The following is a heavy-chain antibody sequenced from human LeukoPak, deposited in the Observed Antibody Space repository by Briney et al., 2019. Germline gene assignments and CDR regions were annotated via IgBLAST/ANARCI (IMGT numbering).Heavy chain of an antibody. D-gene: IGHD3-9*01. J-gene: IGHJ6*02. CDR2: IKQDGNDK. CDR1: GFTFSSFW. CDR3: VRDGSDILTVYGMDV. V-gene: IGHV3-7*04. Sequence: PGGSLRLSCAASGFTFSSFWMSWVRQPPGNGLEWVANIKQDGNDKNYIDSVKGRFTISRDNAKNSLYLQMNSLRAEDTAKYYCVRDGSDILTVYGMDVWGQGTTVTVSS.